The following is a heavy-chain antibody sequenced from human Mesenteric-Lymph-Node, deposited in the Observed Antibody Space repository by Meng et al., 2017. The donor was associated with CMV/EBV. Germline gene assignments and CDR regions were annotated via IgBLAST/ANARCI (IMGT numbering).Heavy chain of an antibody. CDR3: TTATAPVGDY. CDR1: GFTFSDAW. D-gene: IGHD1-1*01. Sequence: SCTAAGFTFSDAWMRWVRQAQGKGLEWVGRIKSKSDDGTADYAAPVKGRFIISRDDSENTLYLQMNSVKTEDTAIYFCTTATAPVGDYWGQGALVTVSS. CDR2: IKSKSDDGTA. V-gene: IGHV3-15*05. J-gene: IGHJ4*02.